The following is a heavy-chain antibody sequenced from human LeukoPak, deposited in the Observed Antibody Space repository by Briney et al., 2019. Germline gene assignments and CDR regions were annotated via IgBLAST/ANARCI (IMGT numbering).Heavy chain of an antibody. Sequence: GGSLRLSCAASVFTFSSYWMSWVRQAPGKELEWVANIKQDGSEKYYVDSVKGRFTISRDNARNSLYLQMNSLRAEDTAVYYCAREMAAADYWGQGTLVTVSS. V-gene: IGHV3-7*01. CDR1: VFTFSSYW. J-gene: IGHJ4*02. CDR3: AREMAAADY. D-gene: IGHD6-13*01. CDR2: IKQDGSEK.